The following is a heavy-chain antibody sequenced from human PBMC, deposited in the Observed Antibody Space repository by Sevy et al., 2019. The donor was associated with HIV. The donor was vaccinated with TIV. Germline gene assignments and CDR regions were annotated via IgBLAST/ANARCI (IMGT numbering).Heavy chain of an antibody. CDR2: MDPNRGKT. J-gene: IGHJ6*02. CDR1: GYTLTDYD. CDR3: ARGPSTVTTTTSIFYYGFTV. Sequence: ASVKVSCKASGYTLTDYDVNWVRQATGQGLEWMGRMDPNRGKTAYAQKFQGRVTFSRDTSLTTVYMELTSLRSEDTALYFCARGPSTVTTTTSIFYYGFTVWGQGTTVTVSS. V-gene: IGHV1-8*03. D-gene: IGHD4-4*01.